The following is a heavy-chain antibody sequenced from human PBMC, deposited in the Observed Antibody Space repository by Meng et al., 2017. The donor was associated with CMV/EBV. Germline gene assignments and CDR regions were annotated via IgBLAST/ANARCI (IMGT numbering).Heavy chain of an antibody. CDR1: GFTFSSYE. Sequence: GESLKISCAASGFTFSSYEMNWVRQAPGKGLEWVSYISSSGSTIYYADSVKGRFTISRDNAKNSLYLQMNSLRAADTAVYYCASWGGVVPADYWGQGTLVTVSS. CDR3: ASWGGVVPADY. J-gene: IGHJ4*02. V-gene: IGHV3-48*03. D-gene: IGHD2-2*01. CDR2: ISSSGSTI.